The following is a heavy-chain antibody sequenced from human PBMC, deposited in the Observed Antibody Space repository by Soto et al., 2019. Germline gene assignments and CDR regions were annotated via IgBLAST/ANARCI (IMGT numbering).Heavy chain of an antibody. V-gene: IGHV1-8*01. CDR2: MNPNSGNT. CDR3: ARHHSTSSLTGYYYYYMDV. D-gene: IGHD2-2*01. Sequence: ASVKVSCKASGYTFTSYDINWVRQATGQGLEWMGWMNPNSGNTGYAQNFQGRVTMTRNTSISTAYMELSSLRSEDTAVYYCARHHSTSSLTGYYYYYMDVWGKGTTVTVSS. J-gene: IGHJ6*03. CDR1: GYTFTSYD.